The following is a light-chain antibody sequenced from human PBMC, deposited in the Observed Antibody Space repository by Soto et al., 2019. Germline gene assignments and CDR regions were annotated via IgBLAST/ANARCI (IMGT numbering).Light chain of an antibody. Sequence: EIMMTQSPATLSVSPGERATLSCRASQSISSDLAWYQQKPGQAPRLLIYGASTRATGVPARVSGSGSGTEFTLTLSSLQSEDFAVYYCQQRSNWPAFGQGTRLEIK. CDR3: QQRSNWPA. CDR2: GAS. V-gene: IGKV3-15*01. J-gene: IGKJ5*01. CDR1: QSISSD.